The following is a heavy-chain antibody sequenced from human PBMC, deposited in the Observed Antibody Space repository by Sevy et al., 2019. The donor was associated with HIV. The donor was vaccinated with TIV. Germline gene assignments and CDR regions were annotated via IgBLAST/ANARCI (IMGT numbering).Heavy chain of an antibody. CDR1: GYTFSSYR. J-gene: IGHJ4*02. CDR2: ISALNGDT. Sequence: ASVKVSCKASGYTFSSYRITWVRQAPGQGPEWIGWISALNGDTNYAQKLQGRVTMTADTSTSKVYMDLRSLRSDDTAVYYCARAYCSGGRCYSLAYWGQGTLVTVSS. V-gene: IGHV1-18*01. D-gene: IGHD2-15*01. CDR3: ARAYCSGGRCYSLAY.